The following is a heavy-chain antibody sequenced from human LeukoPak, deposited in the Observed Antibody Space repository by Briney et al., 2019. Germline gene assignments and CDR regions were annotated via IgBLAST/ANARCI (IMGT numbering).Heavy chain of an antibody. V-gene: IGHV4-34*01. CDR3: ARTQYSSGWYDGYYYYGMDV. J-gene: IGHJ6*02. D-gene: IGHD6-19*01. CDR1: GGSFSGYY. CDR2: INHSGST. Sequence: SETLSLTCAVYGGSFSGYYWSRIRQPPGKGLEWIGEINHSGSTNYNPSLKSRVTISVDTSKNQFSLKLSSVTAADTAVYYCARTQYSSGWYDGYYYYGMDVWGQGTTVTVSS.